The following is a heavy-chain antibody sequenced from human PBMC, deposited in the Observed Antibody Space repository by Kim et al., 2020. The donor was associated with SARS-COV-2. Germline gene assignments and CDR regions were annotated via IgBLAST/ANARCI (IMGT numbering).Heavy chain of an antibody. CDR2: ISSNGGST. V-gene: IGHV3-64*01. Sequence: GGSLRLSCAASGFTFSSYAMHWVRQAPGKGLEYVSAISSNGGSTYYANSVKGRFTISRDNSKNTLYLQMGSLRAEDMAVYYCAVGSSSWNGGVYWGQGTLVTVSS. J-gene: IGHJ4*02. CDR3: AVGSSSWNGGVY. CDR1: GFTFSSYA. D-gene: IGHD6-13*01.